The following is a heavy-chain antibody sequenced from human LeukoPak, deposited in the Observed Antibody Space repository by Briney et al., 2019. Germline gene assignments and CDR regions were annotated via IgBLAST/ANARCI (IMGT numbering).Heavy chain of an antibody. CDR3: AKEYSSLYYFDY. J-gene: IGHJ4*02. CDR2: ISGSGGST. V-gene: IGHV3-23*01. CDR1: GFTFSSCA. Sequence: GGSLRLSCAASGFTFSSCATSWVRQAPGKGLEWVSAISGSGGSTYYADSVKGRFTISRDNSKNTLYLQMNSLRAEDTAVYYCAKEYSSLYYFDYWGQGTLVTVSS. D-gene: IGHD6-13*01.